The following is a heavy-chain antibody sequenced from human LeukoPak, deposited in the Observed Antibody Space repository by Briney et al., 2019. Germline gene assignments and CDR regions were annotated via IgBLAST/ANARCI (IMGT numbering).Heavy chain of an antibody. J-gene: IGHJ4*02. Sequence: GGSLRLSCAASGFTFTNAWMSWVRQAPGKGLEWVGRIKSKTDGGATDYAAPVKGRFTISRDDSKNTLYLQMDSLKTEDTAVYHCVTDSTIIPIAYARGDYWGFFDYWGRGTLVTVSS. CDR3: VTDSTIIPIAYARGDYWGFFDY. CDR1: GFTFTNAW. V-gene: IGHV3-15*01. D-gene: IGHD2-21*01. CDR2: IKSKTDGGAT.